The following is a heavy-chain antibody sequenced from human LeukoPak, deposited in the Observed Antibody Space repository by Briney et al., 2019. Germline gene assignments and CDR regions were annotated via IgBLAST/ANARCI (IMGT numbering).Heavy chain of an antibody. CDR2: IYYTGST. V-gene: IGHV4-39*02. CDR3: AREEQLADGAFDI. CDR1: GVSISSRSYF. D-gene: IGHD6-13*01. Sequence: NPSETLSLTCTVSGVSISSRSYFWGWFRQSPGKGLQWIGNIYYTGSTDYNLSLNNRVTISVDTSKNQFSLKLSSVTAADTAVYYCAREEQLADGAFDIWGQGTMVTVSS. J-gene: IGHJ3*02.